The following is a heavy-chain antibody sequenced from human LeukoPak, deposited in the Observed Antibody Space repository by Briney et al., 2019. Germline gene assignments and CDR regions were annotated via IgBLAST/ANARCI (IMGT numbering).Heavy chain of an antibody. V-gene: IGHV4-4*07. J-gene: IGHJ6*03. D-gene: IGHD4-17*01. Sequence: PSETLSLTCTVSGGSISSYYWSWIRQPAGKGLEWIGRIYTSGSTNYNPSLKSRVTMSVDTSKNQFSLKLSSVTAADTAVYYCARSGDYAHYYYYYMDVWGKGTTVTVSS. CDR3: ARSGDYAHYYYYYMDV. CDR2: IYTSGST. CDR1: GGSISSYY.